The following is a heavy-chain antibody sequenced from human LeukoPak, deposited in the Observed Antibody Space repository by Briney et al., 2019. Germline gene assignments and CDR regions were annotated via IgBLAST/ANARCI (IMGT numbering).Heavy chain of an antibody. CDR1: GGSFSGYY. J-gene: IGHJ4*02. D-gene: IGHD2-2*01. CDR3: ARTVPAARAVDFDY. Sequence: SETLSLTCAVYGGSFSGYYWSWIRQPPGKGLEWIGEINHSGSTNYNPSLKSRVTISVDTSKNQFSLKLSSVTAADTAVYYCARTVPAARAVDFDYWGQGTLVTVSS. V-gene: IGHV4-34*01. CDR2: INHSGST.